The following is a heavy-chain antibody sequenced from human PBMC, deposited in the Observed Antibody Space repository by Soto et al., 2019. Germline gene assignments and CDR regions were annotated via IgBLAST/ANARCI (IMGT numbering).Heavy chain of an antibody. Sequence: LSLTCAVSGYSISSGYYWGWIRQPPGKGLEWIGSIYHSGSTYYNPSLKSRVTISVDTSKNQFSLKLSSVTAADTAVYYCARDSGGSTKTSPGLDYWGQGTLVTVSS. D-gene: IGHD3-16*01. CDR1: GYSISSGYY. J-gene: IGHJ4*02. V-gene: IGHV4-38-2*02. CDR3: ARDSGGSTKTSPGLDY. CDR2: IYHSGST.